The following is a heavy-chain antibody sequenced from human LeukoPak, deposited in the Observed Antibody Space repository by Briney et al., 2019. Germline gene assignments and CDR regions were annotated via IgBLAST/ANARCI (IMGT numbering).Heavy chain of an antibody. CDR1: GGSISSSNYY. Sequence: SETLSLTCTVSGGSISSSNYYWGWIRQPPGKGLEWNGSIYYTGSTYYNPSLKSRLTISVDTSKNQSSLRLTSVTAADTAMYYCARTLEHNSSWSPFDPWGQGTLVTVSS. CDR3: ARTLEHNSSWSPFDP. CDR2: IYYTGST. J-gene: IGHJ5*02. V-gene: IGHV4-39*01. D-gene: IGHD6-13*01.